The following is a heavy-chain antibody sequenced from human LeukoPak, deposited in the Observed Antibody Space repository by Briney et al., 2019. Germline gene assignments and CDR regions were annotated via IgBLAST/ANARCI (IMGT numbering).Heavy chain of an antibody. J-gene: IGHJ4*02. Sequence: SETLSLTRTVSGGSISSSSYYWGWIRQPPGKGLEWIGYIYHSGSTYYNPSLKSRVTISVDRSKNQFSLKLSSVTAADTAVYYWARVEWEQQPFDYGGQGPLVPVPS. CDR3: ARVEWEQQPFDY. V-gene: IGHV4-39*07. D-gene: IGHD1-26*01. CDR1: GGSISSSSYY. CDR2: IYHSGST.